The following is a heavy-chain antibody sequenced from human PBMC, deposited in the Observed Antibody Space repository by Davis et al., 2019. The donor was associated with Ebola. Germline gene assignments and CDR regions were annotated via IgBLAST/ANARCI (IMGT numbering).Heavy chain of an antibody. CDR2: IKQDGSEK. CDR1: GFTFSSYW. V-gene: IGHV3-7*01. J-gene: IGHJ4*02. Sequence: PGGSLRLSCAASGFTFSSYWMSWVRQAPGKGLKWVANIKQDGSEKYYVDSVKGRFTISRDNAKNSLYLQMNSLRAEDTAVYYCARQRWLQLWYFDYWGQGTLVTVSS. CDR3: ARQRWLQLWYFDY. D-gene: IGHD5-24*01.